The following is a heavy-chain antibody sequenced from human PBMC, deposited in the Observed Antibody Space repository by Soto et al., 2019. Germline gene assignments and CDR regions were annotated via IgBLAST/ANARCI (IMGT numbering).Heavy chain of an antibody. D-gene: IGHD5-12*01. CDR3: ARVHLRDGYDDFVY. CDR1: GGSISSGDYY. J-gene: IGHJ4*02. Sequence: NPSETLSLTCTVSGGSISSGDYYWSWIRQPPGKGLEWIGYIYYSGSTYYNPSLKSRVTISVDTSKNQFSLKLSSVTAADTAVYYCARVHLRDGYDDFVYWGQGTLVTVSS. CDR2: IYYSGST. V-gene: IGHV4-30-4*01.